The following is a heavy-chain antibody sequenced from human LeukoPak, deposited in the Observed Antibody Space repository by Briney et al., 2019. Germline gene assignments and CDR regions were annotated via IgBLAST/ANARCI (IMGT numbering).Heavy chain of an antibody. CDR1: GFTFSSYG. CDR2: IRYDGSNK. D-gene: IGHD3-10*01. Sequence: GGSLRLSCAASGFTFSSYGMHWVRQAPGKGLEWVAFIRYDGSNKYYADSVKGRFTISRDNSKNILYLLMSSLRAEDTAVYYCANGREYYGSGSFYNNPTIDSWGQGILVTVSS. J-gene: IGHJ4*02. CDR3: ANGREYYGSGSFYNNPTIDS. V-gene: IGHV3-30*02.